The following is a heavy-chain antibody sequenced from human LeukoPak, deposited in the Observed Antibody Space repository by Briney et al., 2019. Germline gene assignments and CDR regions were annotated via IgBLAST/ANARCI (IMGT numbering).Heavy chain of an antibody. V-gene: IGHV1-69*04. CDR2: IFPILGIA. CDR3: ARDRGYYYGSGTPWYFDL. J-gene: IGHJ2*01. CDR1: GGTFSSYA. Sequence: EASVEVSCKASGGTFSSYAISWVRQAPGQGLEWMGRIFPILGIANYAQKFQGRVTITADKSTSTAYMELSSLRSEDTAVYYCARDRGYYYGSGTPWYFDLWGRGTLVTVSS. D-gene: IGHD3-10*01.